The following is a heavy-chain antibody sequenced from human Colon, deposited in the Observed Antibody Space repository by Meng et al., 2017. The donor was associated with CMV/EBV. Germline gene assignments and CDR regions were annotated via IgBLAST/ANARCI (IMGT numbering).Heavy chain of an antibody. V-gene: IGHV1-58*01. D-gene: IGHD6-6*01. J-gene: IGHJ6*02. CDR2: IGIVSGKT. CDR1: GFNFIESG. Sequence: SVKVSCKASGFNFIESGVQGVRQGRGGRLEWIGWIGIVSGKTNYAPDFQERVTITRDMSASTVYMELNSLKSEDTAVYYCVRARASEYYYYYGMDVWGQGTTVTVSS. CDR3: VRARASEYYYYYGMDV.